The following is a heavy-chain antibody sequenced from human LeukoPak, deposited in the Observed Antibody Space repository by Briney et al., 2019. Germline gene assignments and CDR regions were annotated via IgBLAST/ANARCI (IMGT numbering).Heavy chain of an antibody. CDR3: AKEEDTYYYGSGSYYRD. CDR2: IWYDGSNK. V-gene: IGHV3-30*02. CDR1: GFTFSTYG. Sequence: GGSLRLSCEASGFTFSTYGMHWVRQAPGKGLEWVAVIWYDGSNKNYADSVKGRFTISRDNSKNTLYLQMNSLRAEDTAVYYCAKEEDTYYYGSGSYYRDWGQGTLVTVSS. D-gene: IGHD3-10*01. J-gene: IGHJ4*02.